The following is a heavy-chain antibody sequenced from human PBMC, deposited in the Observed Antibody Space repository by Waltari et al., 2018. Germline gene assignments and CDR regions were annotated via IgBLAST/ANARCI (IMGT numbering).Heavy chain of an antibody. CDR2: IKEDGSEK. CDR3: ARVFSREKGFNSGDLVDY. CDR1: GFTFRNYW. V-gene: IGHV3-7*03. Sequence: EVQLVESGGGLVQPGGCLRLSCAASGFTFRNYWMNWVRQAPGKGLEGVANIKEDGSEKNYVDSVKGRFTISRDNAKNSLYLQMNSLRAEDTAVYYCARVFSREKGFNSGDLVDYWGQGTLVAVSS. J-gene: IGHJ4*02. D-gene: IGHD3-10*01.